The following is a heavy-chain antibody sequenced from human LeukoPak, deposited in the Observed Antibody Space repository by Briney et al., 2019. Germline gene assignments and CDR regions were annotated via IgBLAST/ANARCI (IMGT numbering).Heavy chain of an antibody. V-gene: IGHV3-64*01. CDR2: ISSNGGST. D-gene: IGHD2-2*02. CDR3: ARQSARYCSSTSCYIFDY. CDR1: GFTFSSYA. J-gene: IGHJ4*02. Sequence: PGGSLRLSCAASGFTFSSYAMHWVRPAPGKGLEYVSAISSNGGSTYYANSVKGRFTISRDNSKNTLYLQMGSLRAEDMAVYYCARQSARYCSSTSCYIFDYWGQGTLVTVSS.